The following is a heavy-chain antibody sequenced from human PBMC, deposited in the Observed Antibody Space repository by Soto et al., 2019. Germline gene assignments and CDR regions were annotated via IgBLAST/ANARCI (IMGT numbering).Heavy chain of an antibody. D-gene: IGHD2-2*01. CDR2: ISTYNGNT. CDR3: ARDTSNYFDF. Sequence: VKPCSETARYGINTNYRSWLRHAPGQGLEWIGWISTYNGNTNYVPKFQGRITMTTATSTSTAYMELRSLRSDDTALYFCARDTSNYFDFWGQGTPLSVSS. J-gene: IGHJ4*02. CDR1: RYGINTNY. V-gene: IGHV1-18*01.